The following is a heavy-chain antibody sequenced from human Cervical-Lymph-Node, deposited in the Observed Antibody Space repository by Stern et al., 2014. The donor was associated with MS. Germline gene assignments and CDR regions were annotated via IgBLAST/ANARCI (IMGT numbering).Heavy chain of an antibody. CDR1: GASITDYY. D-gene: IGHD6-19*01. CDR2: VHSSETS. CDR3: ARWSGWTDGFDA. V-gene: IGHV4-59*01. Sequence: QLQLQESGPGLVKPSETLSLTCTVSGASITDYYWNWVRQPPGKGLEWIGYVHSSETSRYNPSLHSRVTTSRDTSKNQFSLKVTSVTAADTAVYFCARWSGWTDGFDAWGQGTLVTVSS. J-gene: IGHJ5*02.